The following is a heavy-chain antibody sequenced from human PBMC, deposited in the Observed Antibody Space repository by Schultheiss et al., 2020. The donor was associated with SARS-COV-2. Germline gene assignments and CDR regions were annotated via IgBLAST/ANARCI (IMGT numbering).Heavy chain of an antibody. CDR1: GFTFSSYA. J-gene: IGHJ4*02. CDR2: INSDGSST. V-gene: IGHV3-74*01. CDR3: ARGYDFWSATMGYYFDY. Sequence: GGSLRLSCAASGFTFSSYAMHWVRQAPGKGLVWVSRINSDGSSTNYADSVKGRFTISRDNSKNTLYLQMNSLRAEDTAVYYCARGYDFWSATMGYYFDYWGQGTLVTVSS. D-gene: IGHD3-3*01.